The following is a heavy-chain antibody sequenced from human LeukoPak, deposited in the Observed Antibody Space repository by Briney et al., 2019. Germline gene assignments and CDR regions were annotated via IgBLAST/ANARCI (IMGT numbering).Heavy chain of an antibody. Sequence: GGSLRLSCAASGFTVSSNYMSWVRQAPGKGLEWVSVIYSGGSTYYADSVKGRFTISRDNSKNTLYLQMNSLRAEDTAVYYCAKDLQWLGRYFDLWGRGTLVTVSS. CDR3: AKDLQWLGRYFDL. V-gene: IGHV3-53*01. CDR2: IYSGGST. J-gene: IGHJ2*01. CDR1: GFTVSSNY. D-gene: IGHD6-19*01.